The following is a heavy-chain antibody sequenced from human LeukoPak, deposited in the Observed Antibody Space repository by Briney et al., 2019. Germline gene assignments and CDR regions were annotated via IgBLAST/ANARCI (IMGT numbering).Heavy chain of an antibody. V-gene: IGHV3-66*02. J-gene: IGHJ6*03. Sequence: PGGSLRLSCAASGFTFSSYWMSWVRQAPGKGLEWVSVIYSGGSTYYADSVKGRFTISRDSSKNTLYLQMNSLRPEDTAVYYCARFYYMDVWGKGTTVTVSS. CDR2: IYSGGST. CDR1: GFTFSSYW. CDR3: ARFYYMDV.